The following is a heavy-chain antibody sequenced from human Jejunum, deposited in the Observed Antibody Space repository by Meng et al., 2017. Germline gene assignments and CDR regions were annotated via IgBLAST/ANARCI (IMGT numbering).Heavy chain of an antibody. V-gene: IGHV4-39*07. D-gene: IGHD6-13*01. J-gene: IGHJ5*02. CDR3: AREEPYSSSWYRYNWFDP. CDR2: IYSSGTP. CDR1: GGSISGSPYY. Sequence: QWPLQKPGPGLVKPSEPLSLTCTVSGGSISGSPYYWGWIRQPPGKGLEWIGSIYSSGTPYYNPSLKSRVAILRDTSKNQFSLKLTSVTAADSAIYYCAREEPYSSSWYRYNWFDPWGQGTLVTVSS.